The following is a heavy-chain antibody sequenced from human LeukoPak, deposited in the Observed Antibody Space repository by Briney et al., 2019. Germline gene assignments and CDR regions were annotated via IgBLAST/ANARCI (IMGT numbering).Heavy chain of an antibody. Sequence: SETLSLTCAVYGGSFSGYYWSWIRQPPGKGLEWIGYIYYSGSTNYNPSLKSRVTISVDTSKNQFSLKLSSVTAADTAVYYCARGDYDYVWGSYRPNWFDPWGQGTLVTVSS. D-gene: IGHD3-16*02. CDR1: GGSFSGYY. CDR2: IYYSGST. V-gene: IGHV4-59*01. CDR3: ARGDYDYVWGSYRPNWFDP. J-gene: IGHJ5*02.